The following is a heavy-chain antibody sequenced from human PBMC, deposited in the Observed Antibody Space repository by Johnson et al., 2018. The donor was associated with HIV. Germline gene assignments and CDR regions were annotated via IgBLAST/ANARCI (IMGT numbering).Heavy chain of an antibody. J-gene: IGHJ3*02. CDR2: INWKGGSP. CDR1: GFTFSSYA. D-gene: IGHD6-13*01. V-gene: IGHV3-20*04. CDR3: ARDESGSSWAFDI. Sequence: EVQLVESGGGVVQPGRSLRLSCAASGFTFSSYAMHWVRQAPVKGLEWVSGINWKGGSPGYADSVKGRFTISRDNARNSLFLQMNSLRAEDTALYYCARDESGSSWAFDIWGQGTMVTVSS.